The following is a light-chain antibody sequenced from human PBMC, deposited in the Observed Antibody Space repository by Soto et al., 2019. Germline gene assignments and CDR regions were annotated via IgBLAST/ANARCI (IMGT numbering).Light chain of an antibody. V-gene: IGKV3-11*01. J-gene: IGKJ5*01. Sequence: DIAVTQRPDTLTLSPRRVGNQSRSPTQNINNYLAGYQQKPGQAPRLLINDGSNRAPGIPARFIGSGSGADLTLTTTSREHQEYAASYCWQRSDRPPITFGQGTRLEIK. CDR2: DGS. CDR1: QNINNY. CDR3: WQRSDRPPIT.